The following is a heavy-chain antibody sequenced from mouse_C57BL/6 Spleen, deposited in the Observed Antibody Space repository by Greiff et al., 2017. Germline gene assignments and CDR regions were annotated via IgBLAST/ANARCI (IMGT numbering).Heavy chain of an antibody. J-gene: IGHJ4*01. CDR2: INPNSGST. D-gene: IGHD2-5*01. CDR1: GYTFTSYW. Sequence: VQLQQPGAELVKPGASVKLSCKASGYTFTSYWMHWVKQRPGQGLEWIGMINPNSGSTNYNEKFKSKATLTVDKSSSTAYMQLSSLTSEDSAVYDCAREDSHYGYDYAMDYWGQGTSVTVSS. V-gene: IGHV1-64*01. CDR3: AREDSHYGYDYAMDY.